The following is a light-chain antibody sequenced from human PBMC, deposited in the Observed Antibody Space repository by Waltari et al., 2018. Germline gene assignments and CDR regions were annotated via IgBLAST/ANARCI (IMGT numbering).Light chain of an antibody. J-gene: IGKJ1*01. CDR2: WAS. Sequence: DIVMTQSQDSLTVASGGKSTINCKSSKSVLYSSNNKNYLAWYQQKPGQPPQLLIYWASTRESGVPDRFSGSGSGTDFTLTISSLQAEDVAVYYCQQYFSTPLTFGQGTKVEIK. CDR1: KSVLYSSNNKNY. V-gene: IGKV4-1*01. CDR3: QQYFSTPLT.